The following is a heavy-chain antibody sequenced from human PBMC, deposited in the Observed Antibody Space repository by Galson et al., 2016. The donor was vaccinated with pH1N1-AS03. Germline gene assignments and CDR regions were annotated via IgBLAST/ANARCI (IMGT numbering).Heavy chain of an antibody. J-gene: IGHJ3*02. CDR3: IKGGAASADFFDI. D-gene: IGHD3/OR15-3a*01. CDR1: GFRFDDCA. Sequence: SLRLSCAVSGFRFDDCAMHWVRQAPGKGLEWVSSISWNSNKIDYADPVKGRFTISRDSAKNSLNLQMNSLRAEDTALYYCIKGGAASADFFDIWGQGTMVTVSS. V-gene: IGHV3-9*01. CDR2: ISWNSNKI.